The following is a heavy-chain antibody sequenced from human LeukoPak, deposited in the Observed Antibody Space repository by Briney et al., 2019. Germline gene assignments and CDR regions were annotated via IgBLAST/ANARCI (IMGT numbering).Heavy chain of an antibody. CDR3: ARDGGYSYGHSYWYFDL. CDR2: IYYSGST. V-gene: IGHV4-59*01. D-gene: IGHD5-18*01. J-gene: IGHJ2*01. Sequence: AETLSLTCTVSGCSISSYYWNWIRQPPGKGLEWIGYIYYSGSTNYNPSLKRRVTISVDTSKNQVFLQHSYVTAPDPDVYYCARDGGYSYGHSYWYFDLWGRGTLVTVSS. CDR1: GCSISSYY.